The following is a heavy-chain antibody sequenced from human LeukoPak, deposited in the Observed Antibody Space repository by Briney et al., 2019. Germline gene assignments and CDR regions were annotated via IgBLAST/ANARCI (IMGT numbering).Heavy chain of an antibody. J-gene: IGHJ4*02. CDR2: INYSGTT. Sequence: SETLSLTCTVSGGAISSDNYYWGWIRQPPGKGLEWIGSINYSGTTYYNPSLKSRVSISVDTSRTQLSLRLSSATAADTAVYYCARLSDYWGQGTLVTVSS. V-gene: IGHV4-39*01. CDR3: ARLSDY. CDR1: GGAISSDNYY.